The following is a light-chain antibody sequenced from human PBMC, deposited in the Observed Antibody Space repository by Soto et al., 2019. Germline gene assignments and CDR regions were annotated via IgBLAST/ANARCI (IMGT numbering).Light chain of an antibody. J-gene: IGKJ4*01. CDR2: DAS. Sequence: ILLTQSPDTLSLSPGERDTLSCRASQSVRNNYLAWYQQKPGQAPRFLIYDASSRATGIPDRFSGSGSGTDFTLTISRLEPEDFAVYYCQQYGSTPLTFGGGTKVDIK. CDR3: QQYGSTPLT. CDR1: QSVRNNY. V-gene: IGKV3-20*01.